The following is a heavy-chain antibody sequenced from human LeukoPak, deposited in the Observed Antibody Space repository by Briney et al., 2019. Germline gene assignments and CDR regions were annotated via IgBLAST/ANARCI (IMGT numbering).Heavy chain of an antibody. CDR1: GGSISIYY. D-gene: IGHD2-2*01. J-gene: IGHJ3*02. CDR3: ARGHPAAHRAFDI. CDR2: IYYSGST. V-gene: IGHV4-59*01. Sequence: SETLSLTCTVSGGSISIYYWSWIRQPPGKGLEWIGYIYYSGSTNYNPSLKSRVTISVDTSKNQFSLKLSSVTAADTAVYYCARGHPAAHRAFDIWGQGTMVTVSS.